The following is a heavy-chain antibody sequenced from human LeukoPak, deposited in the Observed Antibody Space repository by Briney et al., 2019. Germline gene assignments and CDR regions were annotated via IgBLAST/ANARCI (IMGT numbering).Heavy chain of an antibody. Sequence: GGSLRLSCAASAFTFSSYCMHWVSQAPGKGLGWVAVISYDGSNKYYADSVKGRFTISRDNSKNTLYMQMNSLRAENTAVYYCAKNAAAADPKYYYYGMDVWGKGTTVTVSS. CDR3: AKNAAAADPKYYYYGMDV. D-gene: IGHD6-13*01. CDR1: AFTFSSYC. CDR2: ISYDGSNK. V-gene: IGHV3-30*18. J-gene: IGHJ6*04.